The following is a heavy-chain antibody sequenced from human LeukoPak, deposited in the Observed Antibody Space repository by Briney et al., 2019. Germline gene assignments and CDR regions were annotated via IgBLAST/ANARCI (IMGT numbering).Heavy chain of an antibody. CDR2: ITPIFGAA. V-gene: IGHV1-69*13. D-gene: IGHD4-23*01. CDR3: ARNSRVASTSGLNY. J-gene: IGHJ4*02. CDR1: GYTFTSYP. Sequence: ASVKVSCKASGYTFTSYPFTWVRQAPGQGLEWMGEITPIFGAANYAQTFQGRVTITADESTSTVFMELSSLRSDDTAFYYCARNSRVASTSGLNYWGQGTLVTVSS.